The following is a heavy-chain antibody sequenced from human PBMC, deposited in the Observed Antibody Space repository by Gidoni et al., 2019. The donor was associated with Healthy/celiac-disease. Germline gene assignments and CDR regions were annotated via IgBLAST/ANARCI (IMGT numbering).Heavy chain of an antibody. CDR2: IEPSDSYT. Sequence: EVQLVQSGAEVKKPGESLMPSCKGSGYSFTRSWISWVRQMPGKGLVWMGRIEPSDSYTNDSPSFQGHVTISADKSISTAYLQWSSLKASDTAMYYCAREVGDIVVVVAATPGFDYWGQGTLVTVSS. V-gene: IGHV5-10-1*03. CDR3: AREVGDIVVVVAATPGFDY. CDR1: GYSFTRSW. J-gene: IGHJ4*02. D-gene: IGHD2-15*01.